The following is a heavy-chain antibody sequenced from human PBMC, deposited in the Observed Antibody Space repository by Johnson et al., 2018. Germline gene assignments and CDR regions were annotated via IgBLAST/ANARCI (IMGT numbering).Heavy chain of an antibody. J-gene: IGHJ3*02. CDR2: IWYDGSNK. CDR3: AGEEGVAFAS. Sequence: QVQLVQSGGGVVQPGRSLRLSCAASGFTFSTYGMHWVRQAPGKGLEWVAVIWYDGSNKYYVDSVKGRITISRDNSKNTLYLQVNSLRAEDTAVYYCAGEEGVAFASWGQGTMVTVSS. D-gene: IGHD2-8*01. V-gene: IGHV3-33*01. CDR1: GFTFSTYG.